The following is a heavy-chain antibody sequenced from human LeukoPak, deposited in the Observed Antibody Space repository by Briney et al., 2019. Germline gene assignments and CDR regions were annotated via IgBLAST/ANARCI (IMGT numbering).Heavy chain of an antibody. J-gene: IGHJ4*02. Sequence: PSETLSPTCTVSGGSISSSSYYWGWIRQPPGKGLEWIGSIYYSGSTYYNPSLKSRVTISVDTSKNQFSLKLSSVTAADTAVYYCARGRGWVRWSSNLYYFDYWGQGTLVTVSS. CDR1: GGSISSSSYY. V-gene: IGHV4-39*01. D-gene: IGHD4-23*01. CDR3: ARGRGWVRWSSNLYYFDY. CDR2: IYYSGST.